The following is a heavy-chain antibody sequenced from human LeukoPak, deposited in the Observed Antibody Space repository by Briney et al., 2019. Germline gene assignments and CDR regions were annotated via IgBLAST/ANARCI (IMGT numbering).Heavy chain of an antibody. J-gene: IGHJ4*02. CDR3: ARGLNSPVTSYSASGSSEGLDY. CDR2: ISTSSTYI. CDR1: GFTFSSYT. Sequence: GGSLRLSCAASGFTFSSYTVNWVRQAPGKGLEWVSSISTSSTYIYYTDSVKGRFTISRDNAKNSLYLQMNSLRAEDTAVYYCARGLNSPVTSYSASGSSEGLDYWGQGTLVTVSS. V-gene: IGHV3-21*01. D-gene: IGHD3-10*01.